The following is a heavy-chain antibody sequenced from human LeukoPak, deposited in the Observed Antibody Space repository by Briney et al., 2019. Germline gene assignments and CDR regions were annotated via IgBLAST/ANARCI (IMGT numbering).Heavy chain of an antibody. J-gene: IGHJ4*02. CDR1: GFTFSSYA. CDR3: ANLISPDGDY. D-gene: IGHD2/OR15-2a*01. Sequence: GGSLRLSCAASGFTFSSYAMSWARHAPGKGLGWVSAISGSGGSTYYADSVKGRFTISRDNSKNTLYLQMNSLRAEDTAVYYCANLISPDGDYWGQGTLVTVSS. CDR2: ISGSGGST. V-gene: IGHV3-23*01.